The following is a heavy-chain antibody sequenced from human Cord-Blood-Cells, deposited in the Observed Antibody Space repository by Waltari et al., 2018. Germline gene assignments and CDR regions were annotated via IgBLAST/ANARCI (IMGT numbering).Heavy chain of an antibody. J-gene: IGHJ4*02. V-gene: IGHV1-69*01. D-gene: IGHD5-12*01. Sequence: QVQLVQSGAEVKKPGSSVKVSCKASGGTFSSYAISWVRQAPGQGLEWMGGINRILGTANNAHKFQGRVTITAGESTSRAYMELSSLSSEDTAVYYCARDKGGSGYVDGFDYWGQGTLVTVSS. CDR2: INRILGTA. CDR1: GGTFSSYA. CDR3: ARDKGGSGYVDGFDY.